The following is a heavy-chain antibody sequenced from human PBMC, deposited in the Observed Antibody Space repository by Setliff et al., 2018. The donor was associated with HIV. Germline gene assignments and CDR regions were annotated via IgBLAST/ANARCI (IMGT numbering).Heavy chain of an antibody. CDR2: INPSGGST. V-gene: IGHV1-46*01. J-gene: IGHJ4*02. CDR3: ARAGAEVTSHFDW. D-gene: IGHD2-21*02. Sequence: GASVKVSCKASGYTFTNYYIHWVRQAPGQGLEWMGIINPSGGSTTYAQKFQGRVTMTRDTSTSTVYMELSSLRSEDTAVYYCARAGAEVTSHFDWWGQGRQVTVSS. CDR1: GYTFTNYY.